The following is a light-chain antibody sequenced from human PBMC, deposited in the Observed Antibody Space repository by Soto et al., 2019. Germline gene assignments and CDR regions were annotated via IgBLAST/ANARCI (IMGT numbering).Light chain of an antibody. J-gene: IGLJ2*01. V-gene: IGLV1-44*01. CDR2: SNT. Sequence: QSVLTQPPSASGTPGQTIAISCSGGRSHIGSHTVNWYQQLPGTAPRLLIYSNTQRPSGVPDRFSGSKSGTSASLAISGLQSEYEGDYYCAAWDDSLNGVVFGGGTKVTVL. CDR1: RSHIGSHT. CDR3: AAWDDSLNGVV.